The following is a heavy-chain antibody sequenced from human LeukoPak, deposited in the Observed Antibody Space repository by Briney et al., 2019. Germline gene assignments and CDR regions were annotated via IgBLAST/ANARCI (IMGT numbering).Heavy chain of an antibody. CDR2: ISSSGSTI. D-gene: IGHD1-26*01. V-gene: IGHV3-11*01. CDR1: GISLSESW. CDR3: ASFYKWELLLTSAIDY. Sequence: GGSLRLSCAASGISLSESWMSWVRQAPGKGLEWVSYISSSGSTIYYADSVKGRFTISRDNAKNSLYLQMNSLRAEDTAVYYCASFYKWELLLTSAIDYWGQGTLVTVSS. J-gene: IGHJ4*02.